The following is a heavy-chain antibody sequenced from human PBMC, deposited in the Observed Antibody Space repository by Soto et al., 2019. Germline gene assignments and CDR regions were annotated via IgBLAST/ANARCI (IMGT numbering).Heavy chain of an antibody. CDR2: ILPLFGTP. V-gene: IGHV1-69*01. Sequence: QVQLVQSGAEVKKPGSSVKVSCRATRGTFSSYAFYWVRQAPGQGLEWMVGILPLFGTPNYAQQFQVRITITADESTSTAYMELRSMTYEDTAVYYCATTPNSSSFLDYWGQGTLVYVSS. CDR3: ATTPNSSSFLDY. D-gene: IGHD6-6*01. J-gene: IGHJ4*02. CDR1: RGTFSSYA.